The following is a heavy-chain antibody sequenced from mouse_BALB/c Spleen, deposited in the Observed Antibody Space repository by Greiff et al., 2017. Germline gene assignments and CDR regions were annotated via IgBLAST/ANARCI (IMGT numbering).Heavy chain of an antibody. CDR2: ISYDGSN. J-gene: IGHJ1*01. CDR3: AREGYGNWYFDV. V-gene: IGHV3-6*02. CDR1: GYSITSGYY. Sequence: EVKVEESGPGLVKPSQSLSLTCSVTGYSITSGYYWNWIRQFPGNKLEWMGYISYDGSNNYNPSLKNRISITRDTSKNQFFLKLNSVTTEDTATYYCAREGYGNWYFDVWGAGTTVTVSS. D-gene: IGHD1-1*01.